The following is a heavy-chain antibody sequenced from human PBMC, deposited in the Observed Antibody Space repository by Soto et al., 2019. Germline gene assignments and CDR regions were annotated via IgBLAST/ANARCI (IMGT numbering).Heavy chain of an antibody. V-gene: IGHV3-23*01. CDR3: AKDPGPHDFWSGYYIRLGAFDI. CDR2: ISGSGGST. Sequence: EVQLLESGGGLVQPGGSLRLSCAASGFTFSSYAMSWVRQAPGKGLEWVSAISGSGGSTYYADSVKGRFTISRDNSKNTLYLQMNSLRAEDTAVYYCAKDPGPHDFWSGYYIRLGAFDIWGQGTMVTVSS. J-gene: IGHJ3*02. CDR1: GFTFSSYA. D-gene: IGHD3-3*01.